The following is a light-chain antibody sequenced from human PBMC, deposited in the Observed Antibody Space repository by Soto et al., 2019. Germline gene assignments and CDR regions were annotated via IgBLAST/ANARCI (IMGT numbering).Light chain of an antibody. V-gene: IGLV2-14*01. CDR1: SSDVGDYNY. CDR3: SSYTSSRSRVV. CDR2: DVS. J-gene: IGLJ2*01. Sequence: QSVLTQPASVSGSPGQSITISCTGTSSDVGDYNYVSWYQQHPGKAPKLMIYDVSNRPSGVSNRFSGSKSGNTASLTISGRQGEDEADYYCSSYTSSRSRVVFGGGTKLTVL.